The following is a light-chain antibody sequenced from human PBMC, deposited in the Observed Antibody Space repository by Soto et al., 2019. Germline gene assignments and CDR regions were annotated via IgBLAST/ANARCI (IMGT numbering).Light chain of an antibody. Sequence: DIQMTQSPSSLSASVGDRVTITCRASQSISSYLNWYQQKPGKAPKLLMYAASSLQSGVPSRFSGSGSGTDFTLTISSLQPEDFASYYCQQSYGIPFTFGGGTKVEIK. CDR1: QSISSY. CDR2: AAS. CDR3: QQSYGIPFT. J-gene: IGKJ4*01. V-gene: IGKV1-39*01.